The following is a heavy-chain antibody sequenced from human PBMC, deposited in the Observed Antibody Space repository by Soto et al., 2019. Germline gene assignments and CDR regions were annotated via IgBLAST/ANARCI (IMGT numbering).Heavy chain of an antibody. CDR3: SRDSLLGTYYYDSSGNGMDV. V-gene: IGHV3-49*04. J-gene: IGHJ6*02. CDR2: IRSKAFGGTT. Sequence: RLSCSASGFTFGDYAMSWVRQAPGKGLEWVGFIRSKAFGGTTEYAASVKGRFTISRHDSKGIAYLQMNSLKNEDTAVYYCSRDSLLGTYYYDSSGNGMDVWGQGTTVTVSS. CDR1: GFTFGDYA. D-gene: IGHD3-22*01.